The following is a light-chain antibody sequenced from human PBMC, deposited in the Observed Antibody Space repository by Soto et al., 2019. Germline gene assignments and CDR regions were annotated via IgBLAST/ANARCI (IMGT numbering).Light chain of an antibody. J-gene: IGKJ5*01. CDR2: AAS. V-gene: IGKV1-39*01. CDR3: QQSFNTPIT. Sequence: DVQLTQFPSSLSASVGDRVTITCLASQTISHYLNWYQQKPGKAPKLLIYAASNLQSGLPSRFSGSGSGTDFTLTISSLQPEDSATYYCQQSFNTPITFGQGTRLDMK. CDR1: QTISHY.